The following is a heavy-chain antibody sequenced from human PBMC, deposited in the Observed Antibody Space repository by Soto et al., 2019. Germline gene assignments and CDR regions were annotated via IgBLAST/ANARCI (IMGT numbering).Heavy chain of an antibody. CDR3: ARVEETGTTHDYYYGMDV. Sequence: GGSLRLSCAASGFTVSSNYMSWVRQAPGKGLEWVSVIYSGGSTYYADSVKGRFTISRDNSKNTLYLQMNSLRAEDTAVYYCARVEETGTTHDYYYGMDVWGQGTTVTVSS. CDR1: GFTVSSNY. V-gene: IGHV3-53*01. D-gene: IGHD1-7*01. J-gene: IGHJ6*02. CDR2: IYSGGST.